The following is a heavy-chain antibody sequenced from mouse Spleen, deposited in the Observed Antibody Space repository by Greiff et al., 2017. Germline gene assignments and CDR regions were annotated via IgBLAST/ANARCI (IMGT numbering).Heavy chain of an antibody. CDR1: GYTFTSYW. D-gene: IGHD1-1*01. CDR2: IDPSDSYT. V-gene: IGHV1-69*01. J-gene: IGHJ4*01. CDR3: ARRHYYGSSYAMDY. Sequence: QVQLKQPGAELVMPGASVKLSCKASGYTFTSYWMHWVKQRPGQGLEWIGEIDPSDSYTNYNQKFKGKATLTVDKSSSTAYMQLSSLTSEDSAVYYCARRHYYGSSYAMDYWGQGTSVTVSS.